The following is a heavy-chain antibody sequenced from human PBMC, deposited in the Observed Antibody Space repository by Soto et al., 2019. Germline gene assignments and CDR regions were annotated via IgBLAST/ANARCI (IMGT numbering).Heavy chain of an antibody. J-gene: IGHJ2*01. Sequence: ETLSLTCAVYGGSFSGYYWSWIRQPPGEGLEWIGEINHSGSTNYNPSLKSRVTISVDTSKNQFSLKLSSVTAADTAVYYCARVEGDSSRRLRRDFVLWGRGTLVTVSS. CDR1: GGSFSGYY. CDR3: ARVEGDSSRRLRRDFVL. V-gene: IGHV4-34*01. CDR2: INHSGST. D-gene: IGHD6-13*01.